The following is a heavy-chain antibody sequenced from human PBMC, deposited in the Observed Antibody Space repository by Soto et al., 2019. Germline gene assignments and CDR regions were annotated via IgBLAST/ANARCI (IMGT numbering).Heavy chain of an antibody. V-gene: IGHV4-59*01. J-gene: IGHJ4*02. CDR3: ARGLDSSGWYYYFDY. CDR1: GGSISSYY. CDR2: IYYSGST. D-gene: IGHD6-19*01. Sequence: PSETLSLTCTVSGGSISSYYWSWIRQPPGKGLEWIGYIYYSGSTNYNPSLKSRVTISVDTSKNQFSLKLSSVTAADTAVYYCARGLDSSGWYYYFDYWGQGALVTVPQ.